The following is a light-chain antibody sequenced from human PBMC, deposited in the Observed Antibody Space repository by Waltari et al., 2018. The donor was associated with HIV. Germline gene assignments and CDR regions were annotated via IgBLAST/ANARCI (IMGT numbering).Light chain of an antibody. Sequence: VLTQAPVASPVTLAPSASTSTWSSQSHVPSDGHTYLTWLQQRPGQPPRVLLFQNSTRFSRGPDRFSGSRAETDFTLNSTEVEGEDVDVYYCMQSTAFPWTFGQGTRVEI. CDR3: MQSTAFPWT. J-gene: IGKJ1*01. V-gene: IGKV2-24*01. CDR1: QSHVPSDGHTY. CDR2: QNS.